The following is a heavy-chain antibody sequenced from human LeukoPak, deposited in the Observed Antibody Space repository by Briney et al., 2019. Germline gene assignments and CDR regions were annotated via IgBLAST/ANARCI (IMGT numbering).Heavy chain of an antibody. CDR1: GFTFGDYA. J-gene: IGHJ4*02. CDR3: ARAPGSSSWHEGGY. Sequence: GGPLRLSCTASGFTFGDYAMSWVRQAPGKGLEWVSYISNSGTTIYYADSVKGRFTISRDNAKNSLYLQMNSLRAEDTAVYYCARAPGSSSWHEGGYWGQGTLVTVSS. CDR2: ISNSGTTI. D-gene: IGHD6-13*01. V-gene: IGHV3-48*03.